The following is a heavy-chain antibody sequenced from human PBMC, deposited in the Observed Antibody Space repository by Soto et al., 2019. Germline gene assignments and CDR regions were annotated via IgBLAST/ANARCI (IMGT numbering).Heavy chain of an antibody. D-gene: IGHD3-10*01. V-gene: IGHV4-30-2*01. CDR1: GASITYVAYS. Sequence: QLQLHMSGSGLVKPSQTLSLTCTVSGASITYVAYSWSWIRQTPGKGLEWIGYINHLETTFYNPSFESRLTLSIDRTKNQFSLNLKSMSAADRAVYFCARGGGFDSFDYWGQGILVTVSS. CDR3: ARGGGFDSFDY. CDR2: INHLETT. J-gene: IGHJ4*02.